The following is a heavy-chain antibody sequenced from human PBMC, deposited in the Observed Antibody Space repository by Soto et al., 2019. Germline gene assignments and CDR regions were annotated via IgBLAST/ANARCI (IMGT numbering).Heavy chain of an antibody. Sequence: GGSLRLSCAASGFTFSDYYMSWIRQAPGKGLEWVSYISSSSSYTNYADSVKGRFTISRDNAKNSLYLQMNSLRAEDTAVYYCARVRHAGGDYADYWGQGTLVTVSS. CDR3: ARVRHAGGDYADY. V-gene: IGHV3-11*06. J-gene: IGHJ4*02. CDR1: GFTFSDYY. CDR2: ISSSSSYT.